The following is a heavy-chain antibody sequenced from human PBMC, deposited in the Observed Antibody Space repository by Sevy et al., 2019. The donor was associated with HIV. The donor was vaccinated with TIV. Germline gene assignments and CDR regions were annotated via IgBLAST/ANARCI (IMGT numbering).Heavy chain of an antibody. CDR2: FDPEDGET. V-gene: IGHV1-24*01. D-gene: IGHD3-9*01. CDR3: ATRDILTGPISPRGGYYYGMDV. CDR1: GYTLTELS. J-gene: IGHJ6*02. Sequence: ASVKVSCKVSGYTLTELSMHWVRQAPGKGLEWMGGFDPEDGETIYEQKFQGRVTMTEDTSTDTAYMELSSLRSEDTAVYYCATRDILTGPISPRGGYYYGMDVWGQGTTVTVSS.